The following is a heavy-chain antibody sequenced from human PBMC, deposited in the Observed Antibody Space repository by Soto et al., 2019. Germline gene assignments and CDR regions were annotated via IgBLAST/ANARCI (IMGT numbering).Heavy chain of an antibody. CDR2: MNPNSGNT. Sequence: ASVKVSCKASGYTFTSYDINWVRQATGQGLEWMGWMNPNSGNTGYAQKFQGRVTMTRNTSISTAYMELSSLRSEDTAVYYCARALPSIVVVPAAMSDYWGQGTLVTVSS. D-gene: IGHD2-2*01. V-gene: IGHV1-8*01. CDR3: ARALPSIVVVPAAMSDY. J-gene: IGHJ4*02. CDR1: GYTFTSYD.